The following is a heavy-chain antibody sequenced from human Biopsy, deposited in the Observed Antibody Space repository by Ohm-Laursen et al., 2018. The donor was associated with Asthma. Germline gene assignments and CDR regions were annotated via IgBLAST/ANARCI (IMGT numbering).Heavy chain of an antibody. Sequence: SVKVSCKASGGTFGNYAISWVRQAPGLGLEWMGGIMPIFGTPNYAQKFQHRLTITADDSTTTVYMELSSLKLEDTAVYFCARSYCGGDCYSPFDYWGQGSLVTVSS. CDR1: GGTFGNYA. CDR2: IMPIFGTP. D-gene: IGHD2-21*01. J-gene: IGHJ4*02. V-gene: IGHV1-69*13. CDR3: ARSYCGGDCYSPFDY.